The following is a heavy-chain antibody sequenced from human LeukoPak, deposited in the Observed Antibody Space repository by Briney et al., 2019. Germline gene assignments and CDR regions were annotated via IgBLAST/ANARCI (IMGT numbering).Heavy chain of an antibody. CDR1: GFTFSSYS. V-gene: IGHV3-48*01. CDR2: ISSSSSTI. D-gene: IGHD4-23*01. CDR3: ARDSYGGIDAFDI. J-gene: IGHJ3*02. Sequence: GGSLRLSCAASGFTFSSYSMNWVRQAPGKGLEWVSYISSSSSTIYYADSVKGRCTISRDNAKNSLYLQMNSLRAEDTAVYYCARDSYGGIDAFDIWGQGTMVTVSS.